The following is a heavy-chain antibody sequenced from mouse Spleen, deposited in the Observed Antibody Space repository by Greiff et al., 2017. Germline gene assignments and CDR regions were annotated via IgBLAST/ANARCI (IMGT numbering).Heavy chain of an antibody. J-gene: IGHJ2*01. CDR2: IDPFNGGT. CDR3: ARYGKYTVVAPNGFDY. D-gene: IGHD1-1*01. Sequence: VQLQQSGPELMKPGASVKISCKASGYSFTSYYMHWVKQSHGKSLEWIGYIDPFNGGTSYNQKFKGKATLTVDKSSSTAYMHLSSLTSEDSAVYYCARYGKYTVVAPNGFDYWGQGTTLTVSS. V-gene: IGHV1S135*01. CDR1: GYSFTSYY.